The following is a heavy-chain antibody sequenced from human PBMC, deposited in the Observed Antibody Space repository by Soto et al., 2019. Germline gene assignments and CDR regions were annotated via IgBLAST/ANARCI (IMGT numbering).Heavy chain of an antibody. Sequence: QVQLQLWGAGLLRPSETLSLTCAFYGGSFDDFYWSWVRQSPGKGLEWVGEISHDGGTNYSPSLASRVSISVDTSKNQFSLHLRSVTAADTGLYYCARGQLVWYGDLTPYHRDMDVWGQGTTVTVSS. V-gene: IGHV4-34*02. CDR1: GGSFDDFY. D-gene: IGHD3-10*01. J-gene: IGHJ6*02. CDR3: ARGQLVWYGDLTPYHRDMDV. CDR2: ISHDGGT.